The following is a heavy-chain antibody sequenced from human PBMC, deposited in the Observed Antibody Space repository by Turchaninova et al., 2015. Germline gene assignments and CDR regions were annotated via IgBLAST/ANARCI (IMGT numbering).Heavy chain of an antibody. J-gene: IGHJ4*02. Sequence: EVQLLESGGDLVKPGGSLRIPCAASGFSFSGEARSWVRQSPGKGLEWVSTISEDVGRTYYADSVKGRFTVSRDNSRNTLYLQMNTLRPEDTAVYFCAFRTFYYWGQGILVIVSS. CDR3: AFRTFYY. CDR2: ISEDVGRT. V-gene: IGHV3-23*01. CDR1: GFSFSGEA.